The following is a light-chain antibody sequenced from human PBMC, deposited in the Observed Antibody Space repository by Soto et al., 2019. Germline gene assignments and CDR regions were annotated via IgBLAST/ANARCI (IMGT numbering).Light chain of an antibody. CDR2: DAS. V-gene: IGKV3-11*01. CDR3: QKGGDGTRFT. CDR1: QSVGAY. Sequence: EIVLTQSPATLSLSPGQRATLSCSASQSVGAYFAWYQQKVGQAPRLLIYDASNRASFIPARFSGSGSGTDFTLTISSLEPEDFPAYYCQKGGDGTRFTVGPGPRVDI. J-gene: IGKJ3*01.